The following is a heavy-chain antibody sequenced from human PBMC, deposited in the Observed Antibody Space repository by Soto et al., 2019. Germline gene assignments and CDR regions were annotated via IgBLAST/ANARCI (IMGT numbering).Heavy chain of an antibody. D-gene: IGHD3-3*01. CDR1: GYTLTELS. CDR3: ATAGPITIFGVVTRDYYYHYYMDV. V-gene: IGHV1-24*01. Sequence: GASVKVSCKVAGYTLTELSMHWVRQAPGKGLEWMGGFDPEDGETIYAQKFQGRVTMTEDTSTDTAYMELSSLRSEDTAVYYCATAGPITIFGVVTRDYYYHYYMDVWGKGTTVTVSS. CDR2: FDPEDGET. J-gene: IGHJ6*03.